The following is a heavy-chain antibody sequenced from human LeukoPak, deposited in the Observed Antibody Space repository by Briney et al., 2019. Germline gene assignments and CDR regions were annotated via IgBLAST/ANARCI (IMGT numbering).Heavy chain of an antibody. CDR3: AREYMDV. J-gene: IGHJ6*03. Sequence: GGSLRLSCAASGFTFSSYSMNWVRQAPGKGLEWVSSITSSGRYIYYADSVKGRFTISRDNSKNTLYLQMNSLRAEDTAVYYCAREYMDVWGKGTTVTISS. V-gene: IGHV3-21*04. CDR1: GFTFSSYS. CDR2: ITSSGRYI.